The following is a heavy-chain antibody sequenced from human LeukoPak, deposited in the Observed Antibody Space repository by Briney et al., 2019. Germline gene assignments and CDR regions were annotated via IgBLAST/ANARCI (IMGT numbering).Heavy chain of an antibody. V-gene: IGHV1-2*06. D-gene: IGHD3-22*01. CDR3: ARAPYEGDYYDSSGYYFDY. CDR1: GYTFTGYY. Sequence: ASVKVSCKASGYTFTGYYIHWVRQAPGQGLEWMGRINPNNGGTNYAQKFQGRVTMTRDMSMSTAYMELSRLRSEDTAVYYCARAPYEGDYYDSSGYYFDYWGQGTLVTVSS. CDR2: INPNNGGT. J-gene: IGHJ4*02.